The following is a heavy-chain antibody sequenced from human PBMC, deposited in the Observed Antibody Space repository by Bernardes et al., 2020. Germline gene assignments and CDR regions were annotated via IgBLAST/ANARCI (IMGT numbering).Heavy chain of an antibody. D-gene: IGHD3-16*01. CDR1: GFTFTSYA. CDR3: AKLADGWGSFYFDL. CDR2: ISSSGGST. V-gene: IGHV3-23*01. Sequence: GGSLRLSCAASGFTFTSYAMSWVRQAPGKGLEWLSAISSSGGSTYYADSVKGRFTISRDNSKNTLYLQMNSLRAEDTAVYYCAKLADGWGSFYFDLWGRGTLVTDSS. J-gene: IGHJ2*01.